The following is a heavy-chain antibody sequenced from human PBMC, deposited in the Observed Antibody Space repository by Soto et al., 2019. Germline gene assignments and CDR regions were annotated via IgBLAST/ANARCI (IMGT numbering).Heavy chain of an antibody. CDR3: ARNYCSGGSCLNFDY. CDR1: GGSISSYY. Sequence: SETLSLTCTVSGGSISSYYWSWIRQPPGKGLEWIGYIYYSGSTNYNPSLKSRVTISVDTSKNQFSLKLSSVTAADTAVYYCARNYCSGGSCLNFDYWGQGTLVTVSS. D-gene: IGHD2-15*01. J-gene: IGHJ4*02. V-gene: IGHV4-59*01. CDR2: IYYSGST.